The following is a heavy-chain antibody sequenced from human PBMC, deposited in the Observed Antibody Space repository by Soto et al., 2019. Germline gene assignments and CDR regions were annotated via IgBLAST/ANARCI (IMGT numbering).Heavy chain of an antibody. D-gene: IGHD3-10*01. CDR1: GGTFSSYA. J-gene: IGHJ6*02. Sequence: SVKVYCKASGGTFSSYAISWVRQAPGQGLEWMGGIIPIFGTANYAQKFQGRVTITADESTSTAYMELSSLRSEDTAVYYCARGYYYGSGSPRRYYYYGMDVWGQGTTVTVSS. CDR3: ARGYYYGSGSPRRYYYYGMDV. V-gene: IGHV1-69*13. CDR2: IIPIFGTA.